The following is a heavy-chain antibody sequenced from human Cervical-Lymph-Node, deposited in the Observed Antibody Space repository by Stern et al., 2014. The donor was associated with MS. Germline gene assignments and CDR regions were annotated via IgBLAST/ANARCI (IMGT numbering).Heavy chain of an antibody. V-gene: IGHV4-59*01. J-gene: IGHJ4*02. D-gene: IGHD6-19*01. Sequence: MQLVESGPGLVKPSETLSLTCTGSGGSISSYYWSWIRQPPGKGLEWIGYIYYSGSTNYNPSLKSRVTISVDTSKNQFSLKLSSVTAADTAVYYCARVDSGWYGYFDYWGQGTLVTVSS. CDR3: ARVDSGWYGYFDY. CDR2: IYYSGST. CDR1: GGSISSYY.